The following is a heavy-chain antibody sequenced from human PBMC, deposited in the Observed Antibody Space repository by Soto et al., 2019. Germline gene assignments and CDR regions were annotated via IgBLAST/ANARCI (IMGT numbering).Heavy chain of an antibody. D-gene: IGHD4-17*01. CDR3: ARADHGRAPRGGNWFDP. J-gene: IGHJ5*02. CDR2: TSAYTLNT. Sequence: QVHLVQSGGEVKKPGASVKVSCKASGYTFTNYGVAWVRQAPGQGLEWMGWTSAYTLNTNYAQKFQGRVTVTTDTSTSTAYMELRSLRPDDTAVYYCARADHGRAPRGGNWFDPWGQGTLFTVSS. CDR1: GYTFTNYG. V-gene: IGHV1-18*01.